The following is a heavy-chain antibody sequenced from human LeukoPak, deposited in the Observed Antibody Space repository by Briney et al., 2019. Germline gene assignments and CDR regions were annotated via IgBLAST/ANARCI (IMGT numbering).Heavy chain of an antibody. CDR3: AREKWDRYGILTGYYYDY. V-gene: IGHV4-59*01. CDR1: GDSISSYY. J-gene: IGHJ4*02. CDR2: IYYSGST. Sequence: PSETLSLTCTVSGDSISSYYWSWIRQPPGKGLEWIGYIYYSGSTNYNPSLRSRVTISVHTSKKQFSLKLSSVTAADTAMYYCAREKWDRYGILTGYYYDYWGQGTLVTVSS. D-gene: IGHD3-9*01.